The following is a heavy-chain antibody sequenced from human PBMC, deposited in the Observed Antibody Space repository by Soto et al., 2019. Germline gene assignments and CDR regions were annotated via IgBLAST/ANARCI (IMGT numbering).Heavy chain of an antibody. Sequence: GGSLRLSCAASGFTFSSYAMHWVRQAPGKGLEWVAVISYDGSNKYYADSVKGRFTISRDNSKNTLYLQMNSLRAEDTAVYYCATPTGTTVTSYPLSDYWGQGTLVTVSS. CDR2: ISYDGSNK. D-gene: IGHD4-17*01. J-gene: IGHJ4*02. V-gene: IGHV3-30-3*01. CDR3: ATPTGTTVTSYPLSDY. CDR1: GFTFSSYA.